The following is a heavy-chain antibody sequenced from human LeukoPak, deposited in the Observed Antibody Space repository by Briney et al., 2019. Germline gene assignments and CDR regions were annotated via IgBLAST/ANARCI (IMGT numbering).Heavy chain of an antibody. V-gene: IGHV3-64*01. Sequence: PGWSLRLSCAASGFTFSRYAMHWVRQARGKGGEYVSAISSNGGSTYYANSVKGRFTICIDNSKNTLYLQMGRLRAEDMAVYDCARDSLTSPCLPPCYYYYYYMDVWGKGTTVTVSS. CDR3: ARDSLTSPCLPPCYYYYYYMDV. D-gene: IGHD2-2*01. J-gene: IGHJ6*03. CDR2: ISSNGGST. CDR1: GFTFSRYA.